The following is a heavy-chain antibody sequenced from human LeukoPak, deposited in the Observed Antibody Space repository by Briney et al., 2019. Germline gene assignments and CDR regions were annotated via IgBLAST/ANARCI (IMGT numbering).Heavy chain of an antibody. J-gene: IGHJ4*02. Sequence: PGRSLRLSCAASGFTFDDYAMHWVRQAPGKGLEWVSGISWNSGSIGYADSVKGLFTISRDNAKNPLYLQMNSLRAEDTALYYCAKGGYDXVWGSXXXXDYWGQGTLXTVSS. CDR2: ISWNSGSI. CDR3: AKGGYDXVWGSXXXXDY. CDR1: GFTFDDYA. D-gene: IGHD3-16*01. V-gene: IGHV3-9*01.